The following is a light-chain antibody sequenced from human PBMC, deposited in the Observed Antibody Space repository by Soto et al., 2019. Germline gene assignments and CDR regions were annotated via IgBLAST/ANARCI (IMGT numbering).Light chain of an antibody. CDR2: EVT. Sequence: QSALTQPASVSGSPGQSITISCTGTSSDVGSHNFVSWYQQRPGKAPKLMIFEVTKRPSGVSSRFSASKSGNTASLTISGVQAEDADDYYCCSYAGTTTWVFGGGTKLTVL. J-gene: IGLJ3*02. V-gene: IGLV2-23*02. CDR1: SSDVGSHNF. CDR3: CSYAGTTTWV.